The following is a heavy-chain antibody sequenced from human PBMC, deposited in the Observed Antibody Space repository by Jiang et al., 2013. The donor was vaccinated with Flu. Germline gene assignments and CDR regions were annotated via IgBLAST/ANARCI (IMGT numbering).Heavy chain of an antibody. CDR3: ARHVEMATRIVYYGMDV. CDR1: GGTFSSYA. J-gene: IGHJ6*02. Sequence: QSGAEVKKPGSSVKVSCKASGGTFSSYAISWVRQAPGQGLEWMGGIIPIFGTANYAQKFQGRVTITADESTSTAYMELSSLRSEDTAVYYCARHVEMATRIVYYGMDVWGQGTTVTVSS. V-gene: IGHV1-69*01. CDR2: IIPIFGTA. D-gene: IGHD5-24*01.